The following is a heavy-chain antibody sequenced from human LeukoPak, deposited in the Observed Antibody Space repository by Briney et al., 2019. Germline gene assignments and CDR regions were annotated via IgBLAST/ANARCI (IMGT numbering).Heavy chain of an antibody. CDR1: GFTFSSYG. V-gene: IGHV3-30*02. CDR2: IRYDGSNK. J-gene: IGHJ5*02. D-gene: IGHD6-13*01. CDR3: ARIIAVGGTDWFDP. Sequence: GGSLRLSCAASGFTFSSYGMHWVRQAPGKGLEWVAFIRYDGSNKYYADSVKGRFTISRDNSKSTLYLQMNSLRAEDTAVYYCARIIAVGGTDWFDPWGQGTLVTVSS.